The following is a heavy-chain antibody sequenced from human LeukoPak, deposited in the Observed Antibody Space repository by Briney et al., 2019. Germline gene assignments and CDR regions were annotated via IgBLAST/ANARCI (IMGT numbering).Heavy chain of an antibody. D-gene: IGHD3/OR15-3a*01. Sequence: PGGSLRLSCAASGFTFSSYAMDWVRQAPGKGLEWVSRISVSSANTYYIDSVKGRFTVSRDNSKNTLYLQMNSLRAEDTAEYYCATVATTWTIDYWGQGTLVTVSS. CDR1: GFTFSSYA. CDR2: ISVSSANT. V-gene: IGHV3-23*01. J-gene: IGHJ4*02. CDR3: ATVATTWTIDY.